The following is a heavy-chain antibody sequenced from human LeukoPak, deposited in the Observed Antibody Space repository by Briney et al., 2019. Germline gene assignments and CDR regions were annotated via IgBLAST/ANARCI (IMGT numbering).Heavy chain of an antibody. V-gene: IGHV4-34*01. Sequence: SETLSLTCAVYGGSFSGYYWSWIRQPPGKGLEWIGEINHSGSTNYNPSLKSRVAISVDTSKDQFSLKLSSVTAADTAVYYCARDRDSSGWYEGFDYWGQGTLVTVSS. J-gene: IGHJ4*02. CDR1: GGSFSGYY. CDR3: ARDRDSSGWYEGFDY. D-gene: IGHD6-19*01. CDR2: INHSGST.